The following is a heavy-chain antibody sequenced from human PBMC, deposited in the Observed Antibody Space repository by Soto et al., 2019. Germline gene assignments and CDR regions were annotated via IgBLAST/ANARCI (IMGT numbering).Heavy chain of an antibody. V-gene: IGHV4-59*01. D-gene: IGHD6-13*01. J-gene: IGHJ4*02. CDR1: GGSISSYY. CDR2: IYYSGST. Sequence: SETLSLTCTVSGGSISSYYWSWIRQPPGKGLEWIGYIYYSGSTNYNPSLKSRVTISVDTSKNQFSLKLSSVTAADTAVYYCARVASSWSEEYFDYWGQGTLVTVSS. CDR3: ARVASSWSEEYFDY.